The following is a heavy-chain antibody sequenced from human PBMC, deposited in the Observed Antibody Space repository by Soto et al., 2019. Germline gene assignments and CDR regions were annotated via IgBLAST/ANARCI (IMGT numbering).Heavy chain of an antibody. CDR2: VSGSGAST. Sequence: EVQMLESGGGLVQPGGSLRLSCAASGFTFSSYAMSWVRQAPGKGLDWVSSVSGSGASTYYADSVKGRFTISRDNSKNTQSLQMNSLRAEDTALYYCVSLVRGVITVDYWGQGALVTVSS. CDR1: GFTFSSYA. D-gene: IGHD3-10*01. CDR3: VSLVRGVITVDY. V-gene: IGHV3-23*01. J-gene: IGHJ4*02.